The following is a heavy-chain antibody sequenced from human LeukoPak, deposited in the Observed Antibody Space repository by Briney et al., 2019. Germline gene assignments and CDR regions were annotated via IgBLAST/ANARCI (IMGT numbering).Heavy chain of an antibody. Sequence: GGSLSFSCAASGFTFSGYSMHWVRKAPDKGLEWVAVISYGGTNKYYADYERGSITNSRDNSKNTQYLQMNSLRAEDTAVYYCARSRVGEWLFLALDIWGQGTKVTVSS. J-gene: IGHJ3*02. CDR1: GFTFSGYS. V-gene: IGHV3-33*05. CDR3: ARSRVGEWLFLALDI. D-gene: IGHD3-3*01. CDR2: ISYGGTNK.